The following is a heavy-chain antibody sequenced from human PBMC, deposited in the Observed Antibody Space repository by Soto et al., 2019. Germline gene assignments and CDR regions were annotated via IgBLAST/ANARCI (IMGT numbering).Heavy chain of an antibody. CDR1: GFTFSNSW. Sequence: EVQLVESGGGLVQPGGSLRLSCAASGFTFSNSWMSWVRQAPGKGLEWVANIKQDGMGKYYVDSVKGRFTISRDNARNSLYLQMNSLRAEDTAVYYCASDAVNIPDPVASDAFDIWGKGTMVSVSS. CDR3: ASDAVNIPDPVASDAFDI. V-gene: IGHV3-7*01. J-gene: IGHJ3*02. CDR2: IKQDGMGK.